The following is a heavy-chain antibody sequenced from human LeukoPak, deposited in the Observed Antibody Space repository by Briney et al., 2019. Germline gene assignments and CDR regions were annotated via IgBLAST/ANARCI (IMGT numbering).Heavy chain of an antibody. D-gene: IGHD3-10*01. J-gene: IGHJ6*03. V-gene: IGHV4-4*07. CDR2: IYTSGST. CDR1: GGSISSYY. CDR3: ARGSMYYGSGSHYRYYYYMDV. Sequence: ASETLSLTCTVSGGSISSYYWSWIRQPAGKGLEWVGRIYTSGSTNYNPSLKSRVTMSVDTSKNQFSLKLSSVTAADTAVYYCARGSMYYGSGSHYRYYYYMDVWGKGTTVTVSS.